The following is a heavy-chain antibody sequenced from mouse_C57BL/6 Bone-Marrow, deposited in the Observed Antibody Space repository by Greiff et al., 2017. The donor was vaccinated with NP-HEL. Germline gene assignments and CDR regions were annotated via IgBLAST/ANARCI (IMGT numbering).Heavy chain of an antibody. D-gene: IGHD1-1*01. CDR1: GYTFPSYW. CDR3: AREGTTVVAPDY. V-gene: IGHV1-50*01. CDR2: IDPSDSYT. Sequence: VQLQQPGAELVKPGASVKLSCKASGYTFPSYWMQWVQQRPGQGLEWIGEIDPSDSYTNYNQKFKGKATLTVDTSSSTAYMQLSSLTSEDSAVYYCAREGTTVVAPDYWGQGTTLTVSS. J-gene: IGHJ2*01.